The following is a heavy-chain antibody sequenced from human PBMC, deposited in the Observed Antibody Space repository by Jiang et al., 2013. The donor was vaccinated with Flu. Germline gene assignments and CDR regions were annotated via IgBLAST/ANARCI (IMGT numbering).Heavy chain of an antibody. CDR1: GYSFTTYG. Sequence: QSGSELMQPGASVKISCKTSGYSFTTYGLNWLRRAPGQGLEWVGWINTDTGHPTYAQDFTGRFVFSLDTSVRTTYLHISSLKPEDTAVYFCARDNVPVTAAMYYFYGLDVWGQGTTVTVSS. D-gene: IGHD2-2*01. J-gene: IGHJ6*02. CDR2: INTDTGHP. V-gene: IGHV7-4-1*02. CDR3: ARDNVPVTAAMYYFYGLDV.